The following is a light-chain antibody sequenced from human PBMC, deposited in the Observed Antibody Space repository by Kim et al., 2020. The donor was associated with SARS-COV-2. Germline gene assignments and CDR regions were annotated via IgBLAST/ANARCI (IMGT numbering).Light chain of an antibody. CDR1: NIETKS. CDR3: QVWDSSTDHVI. Sequence: APGETARITCGGNNIETKSVHWYQQRPGQAPMLVMYYNSDRPSGIPERFSGSNSGNTATLTIRRVEAGDEADYHCQVWDSSTDHVIFGGGTKLTVL. CDR2: YNS. J-gene: IGLJ2*01. V-gene: IGLV3-21*01.